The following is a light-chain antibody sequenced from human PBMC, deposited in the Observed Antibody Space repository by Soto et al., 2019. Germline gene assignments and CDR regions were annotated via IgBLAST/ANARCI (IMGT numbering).Light chain of an antibody. V-gene: IGKV3-20*01. CDR1: QSVSNIY. J-gene: IGKJ2*01. CDR2: GAS. CDR3: QQYDSSPYT. Sequence: EIVLTQSPGTLSLSPGERATLSCRASQSVSNIYLAWYQHKPGQAPRPLIYGASSRATGIPDRFSGSGSGTDFTLTISRLEPEDFAVYYCQQYDSSPYTFGQGTKLEIK.